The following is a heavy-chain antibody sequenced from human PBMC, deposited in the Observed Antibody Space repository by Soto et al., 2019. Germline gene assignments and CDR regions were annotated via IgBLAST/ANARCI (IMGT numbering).Heavy chain of an antibody. D-gene: IGHD3-10*01. V-gene: IGHV4-4*07. J-gene: IGHJ6*02. CDR3: ARDKGFGEFKGGAYYYTVWTS. CDR1: VGSISSYY. CDR2: IYTSGST. Sequence: KTSKTLSLTCSVSVGSISSYYWSWIRQPAGKGLEWIGRIYTSGSTNYNPSLKSRVTMSVDTSKNQFSLKLSSVTAADTAVYYCARDKGFGEFKGGAYYYTVWTSGAKGPRSPSP.